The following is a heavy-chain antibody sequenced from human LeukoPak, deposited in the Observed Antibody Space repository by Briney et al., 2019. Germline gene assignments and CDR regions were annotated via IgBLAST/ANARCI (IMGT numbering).Heavy chain of an antibody. D-gene: IGHD3-22*01. J-gene: IGHJ4*02. CDR2: ISAYNGNT. CDR3: ARGVPYDSSGYYWFDYFDY. V-gene: IGHV1-18*01. Sequence: ASVKVSCKASGYTFTSYGISWVRQAPGQGLEWMGWISAYNGNTNYAQKLQGRVTMTTDTSTSTAYMELRSLRSDDTAVYYCARGVPYDSSGYYWFDYFDYWGQGPWSPSPQ. CDR1: GYTFTSYG.